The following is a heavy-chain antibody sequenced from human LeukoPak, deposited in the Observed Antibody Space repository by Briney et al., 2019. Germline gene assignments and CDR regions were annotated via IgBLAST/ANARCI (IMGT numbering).Heavy chain of an antibody. J-gene: IGHJ4*02. Sequence: GGSLRLSCAASGFTFTTYAMSWVRQAPGKGLEWVSAISGRGRGGSTNYADSVKGRFTISRDNSKNTLYLQMNSLRAEDTAVYYCAKVGIDGSGPFDHWGQGTLVTVSS. CDR2: ISGRGRGGST. CDR1: GFTFTTYA. V-gene: IGHV3-23*01. D-gene: IGHD3-10*01. CDR3: AKVGIDGSGPFDH.